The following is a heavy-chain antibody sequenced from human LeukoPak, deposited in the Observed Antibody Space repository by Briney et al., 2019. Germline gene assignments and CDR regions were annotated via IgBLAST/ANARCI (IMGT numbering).Heavy chain of an antibody. Sequence: PGRSLRLSCAVSGFTFSSYGMHWVRQAPGKGLEWVAVISYDGSNKYYADSVKGRFTISRDNSKNTLYLQMNSLRAEDTAVYYCAKTSYSNYGWGQGTLVTVSS. J-gene: IGHJ4*02. D-gene: IGHD4-11*01. CDR2: ISYDGSNK. CDR1: GFTFSSYG. CDR3: AKTSYSNYG. V-gene: IGHV3-30*18.